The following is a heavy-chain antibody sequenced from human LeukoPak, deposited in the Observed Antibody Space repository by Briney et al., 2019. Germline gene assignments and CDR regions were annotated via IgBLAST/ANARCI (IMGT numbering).Heavy chain of an antibody. D-gene: IGHD5-18*01. CDR3: AKDGYSYGYYYYYYMDV. CDR2: ISSSSSTI. Sequence: GGSLRLSCAASGFTFSHYWMNWVRQAPGKGLEWVSYISSSSSTIYYADSVKGRFTISRDNAKNSLYLQMNSLRAEDTAVYYCAKDGYSYGYYYYYYMDVWGKGTTVTVSS. CDR1: GFTFSHYW. J-gene: IGHJ6*03. V-gene: IGHV3-48*01.